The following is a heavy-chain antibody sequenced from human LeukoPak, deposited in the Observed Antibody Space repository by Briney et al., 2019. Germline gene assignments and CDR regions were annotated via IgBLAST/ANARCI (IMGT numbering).Heavy chain of an antibody. Sequence: KASETLSLTCTVSGGSISSGGYYWSWIRQHPGKGLEWIGCIYYSGSTCYNPSLKSRVTISVDTSKNQFSLKVSSVTAADTAAYYCARGTAGHYYDSSGTHPRRLWWFDPWGQGTLVTVSS. CDR3: ARGTAGHYYDSSGTHPRRLWWFDP. CDR2: IYYSGST. J-gene: IGHJ5*02. D-gene: IGHD3-22*01. V-gene: IGHV4-31*03. CDR1: GGSISSGGYY.